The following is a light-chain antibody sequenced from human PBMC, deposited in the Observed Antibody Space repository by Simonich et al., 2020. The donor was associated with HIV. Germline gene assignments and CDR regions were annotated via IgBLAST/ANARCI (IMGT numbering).Light chain of an antibody. Sequence: DIQMTQSPSSLSASVGDRVTITCRASQSIDNWLAWYQQRPGKAPKLLIFQASSLESGVPSRFSGSGSGTEFTLTISSLQPDDFATYYCQQYNSYRYTFGQGTKLEIK. CDR1: QSIDNW. V-gene: IGKV1-5*03. CDR2: QAS. CDR3: QQYNSYRYT. J-gene: IGKJ2*01.